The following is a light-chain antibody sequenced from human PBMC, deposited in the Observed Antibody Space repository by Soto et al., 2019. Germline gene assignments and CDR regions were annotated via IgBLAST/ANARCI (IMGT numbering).Light chain of an antibody. Sequence: EIVLTQSPGTLSLSPGERATLSCRASQSVKSNYLAWYQQKPGQAPRLIIYGASSRATGIPDRFSGSGSGTEVTLTISRLEPEEFAVYYCQQYGSSPLTFGGGTKVEIK. J-gene: IGKJ4*01. CDR1: QSVKSNY. CDR3: QQYGSSPLT. CDR2: GAS. V-gene: IGKV3-20*01.